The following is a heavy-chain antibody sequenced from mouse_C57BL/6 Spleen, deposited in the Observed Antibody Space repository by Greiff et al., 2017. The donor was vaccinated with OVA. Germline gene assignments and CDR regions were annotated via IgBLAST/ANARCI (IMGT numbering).Heavy chain of an antibody. CDR2: INPGSGGT. Sequence: VQLVESGAELVRPGTSVKVSCKASGYAFTNYLIEWVKQRPGQGLEWIGVINPGSGGTNYNEKFKGKATLTADKSSSTAYMQLSSLTSEDSAVYFCARSGYGNYEATDYWGQGTSVTVSS. D-gene: IGHD2-1*01. CDR3: ARSGYGNYEATDY. V-gene: IGHV1-54*01. CDR1: GYAFTNYL. J-gene: IGHJ4*01.